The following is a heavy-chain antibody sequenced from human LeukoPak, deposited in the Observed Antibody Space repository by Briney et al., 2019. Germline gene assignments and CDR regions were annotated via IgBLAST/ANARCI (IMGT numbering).Heavy chain of an antibody. CDR3: ARESGIAAAGTVGY. CDR1: GYTFTGYY. CDR2: ISAYNGNT. J-gene: IGHJ4*02. Sequence: ASVKVPCKASGYTFTGYYMHWVRQAPGQGLEWMGWISAYNGNTNYAQKLQGRVTMTTDTSTSTAYMELRSLRSDDTAVYYCARESGIAAAGTVGYWGQGTLVTVSS. D-gene: IGHD6-13*01. V-gene: IGHV1-18*04.